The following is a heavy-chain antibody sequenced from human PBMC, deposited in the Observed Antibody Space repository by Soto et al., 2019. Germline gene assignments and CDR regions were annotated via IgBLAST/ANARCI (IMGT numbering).Heavy chain of an antibody. D-gene: IGHD2-2*01. CDR2: IIPISGTA. CDR1: GGTFSSYA. V-gene: IGHV1-69*01. J-gene: IGHJ6*04. Sequence: QVQLVQSGAEVKKPGSSVKVSCKASGGTFSSYAISWVRQAPGQGLEWMGGIIPISGTANYAQKSQGRVTITADESTSTAYMELSSLRSEDTAVYYCARAQGSSTSLEIYYSYYYGMAVWGKGTTGTVSS. CDR3: ARAQGSSTSLEIYYSYYYGMAV.